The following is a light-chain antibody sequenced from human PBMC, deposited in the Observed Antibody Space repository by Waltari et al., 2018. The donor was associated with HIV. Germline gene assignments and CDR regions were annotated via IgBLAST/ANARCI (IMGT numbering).Light chain of an antibody. J-gene: IGLJ1*01. Sequence: QSVLTQPPSASGTPGQRVPISCSASSSNIGGNAVNWYLQLPRTSPKLLIYRKNQRPSGVPDRFSGSKSGTSASLAISGLQSDDEADYYCAAWDDSLNDSYVFGPGTKVTVL. CDR2: RKN. CDR1: SSNIGGNA. CDR3: AAWDDSLNDSYV. V-gene: IGLV1-44*01.